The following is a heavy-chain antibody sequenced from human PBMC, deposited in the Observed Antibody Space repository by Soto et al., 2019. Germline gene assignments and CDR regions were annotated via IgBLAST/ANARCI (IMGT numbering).Heavy chain of an antibody. CDR2: IIPIFGTA. D-gene: IGHD5-12*01. CDR1: GGTLSSYA. J-gene: IGHJ6*02. Sequence: ASVKVSCKASGGTLSSYAISWVRQAPGQGLEWMGGIIPIFGTANYAQKFQGRVTITADKSTSTAYMELSSLRSEDTAVYYCARDPWATRYYYYGMDVWGQGTTVTVSS. V-gene: IGHV1-69*06. CDR3: ARDPWATRYYYYGMDV.